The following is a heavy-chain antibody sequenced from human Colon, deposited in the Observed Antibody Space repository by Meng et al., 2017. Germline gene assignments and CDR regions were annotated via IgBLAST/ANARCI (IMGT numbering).Heavy chain of an antibody. CDR3: AGGPWELDY. J-gene: IGHJ4*02. CDR2: IDYSRSI. D-gene: IGHD1-26*01. V-gene: IGHV4-61*01. CDR1: GGSVSSGSHY. Sequence: QWQLQESGPGLVRPPVTLSLTGTVSGGSVSSGSHYWSWIRQPPGKGLEWIGYIDYSRSINYCPSLKSRVTMSVDTSKNQFSLNLSSVTAADTAVYYCAGGPWELDYWGQGTLVTVSS.